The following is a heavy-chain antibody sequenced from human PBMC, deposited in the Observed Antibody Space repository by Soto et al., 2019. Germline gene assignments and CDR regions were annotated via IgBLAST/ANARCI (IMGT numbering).Heavy chain of an antibody. J-gene: IGHJ4*02. CDR1: WFSLSNARMG. V-gene: IGHV2-26*01. D-gene: IGHD3-22*01. Sequence: GXTLVNPTKTLTXSCTVCWFSLSNARMGVSWSRQRRVKALEWLAHISSNDEKSYSTSLKSSLTISKDTSKSQVLLTMTNMDPVHTPTYHCERKPLTYYYDSSGYYEDYWGQGTLATVSS. CDR3: ERKPLTYYYDSSGYYEDY. CDR2: ISSNDEK.